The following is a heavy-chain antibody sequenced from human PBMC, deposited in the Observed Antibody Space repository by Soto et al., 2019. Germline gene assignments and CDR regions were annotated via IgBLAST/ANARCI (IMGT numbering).Heavy chain of an antibody. CDR3: PGLVAKGASATGSGPFDY. CDR1: GYTYTSYD. J-gene: IGHJ4*02. D-gene: IGHD2-15*01. CDR2: INAGNGNT. V-gene: IGHV1-3*01. Sequence: ASVKVSCKAFGYTYTSYDMHYVRKTPGQRPERMGWINAGNGNTKYSQKFQGRVTITRDTSASTAYMDLSRLRPEDTAVDSSPGLVAKGASATGSGPFDYWGQGTLVTVSS.